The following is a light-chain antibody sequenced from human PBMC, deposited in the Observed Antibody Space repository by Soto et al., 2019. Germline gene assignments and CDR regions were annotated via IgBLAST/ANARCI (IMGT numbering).Light chain of an antibody. Sequence: AIQMTQYPSSLSASVGDRVTITCWASQGISNDLGWYQQKQGKAPKLLIYAASSLQSGVPSRLRGSGYGTDLTITISSMQTEDFETYYCLQDYNYPLTFGGGTKVDIK. CDR1: QGISND. CDR2: AAS. CDR3: LQDYNYPLT. V-gene: IGKV1-6*01. J-gene: IGKJ4*01.